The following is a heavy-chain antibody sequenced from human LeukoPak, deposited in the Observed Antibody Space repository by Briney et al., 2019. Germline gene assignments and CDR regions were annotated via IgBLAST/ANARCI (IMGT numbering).Heavy chain of an antibody. CDR2: ISGSGANT. V-gene: IGHV3-23*01. J-gene: IGHJ5*02. D-gene: IGHD1-26*01. CDR1: GFTFSSYA. CDR3: AINPGSFYGS. Sequence: GGSLRLSCVASGFTFSSYAMSWVRQAPGKGLEWVSAISGSGANTYFADSVKGRFTISRDNSKNTLDLQMNSLRAEDTALYYCAINPGSFYGSWGQGTLVTVSS.